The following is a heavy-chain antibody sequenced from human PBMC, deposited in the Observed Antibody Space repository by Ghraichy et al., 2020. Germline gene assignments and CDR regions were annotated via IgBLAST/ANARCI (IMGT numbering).Heavy chain of an antibody. CDR2: LRGSGLTT. D-gene: IGHD3-22*01. V-gene: IGHV3-23*01. J-gene: IGHJ4*02. CDR1: GFTFSSCA. CDR3: AKDQGGSGAPDISGYSWEYHFDY. Sequence: GGSLRLSCAASGFTFSSCAMSWVRQSPGKGLEWVSALRGSGLTTFYAESVKGRFTISRDNSKNTLYLQMNSLRVDDTAVYYCAKDQGGSGAPDISGYSWEYHFDYWGLGTLVTVSS.